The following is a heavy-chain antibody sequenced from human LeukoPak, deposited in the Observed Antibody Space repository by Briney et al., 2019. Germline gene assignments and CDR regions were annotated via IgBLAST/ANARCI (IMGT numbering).Heavy chain of an antibody. Sequence: SVKVSCKASGGTFSSYAISWVRQAPGQGLEWMGGIIPIFGTANYAQKFQGRVTITTDESTSTAYMELSSLRSEDTAVYYCARHYRQLSGSYSSFDYWGQGTLVTVSS. D-gene: IGHD1-26*01. J-gene: IGHJ4*02. CDR2: IIPIFGTA. CDR1: GGTFSSYA. V-gene: IGHV1-69*05. CDR3: ARHYRQLSGSYSSFDY.